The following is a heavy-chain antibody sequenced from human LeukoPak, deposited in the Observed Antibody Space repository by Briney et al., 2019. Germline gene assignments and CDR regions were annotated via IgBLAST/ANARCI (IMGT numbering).Heavy chain of an antibody. J-gene: IGHJ4*02. D-gene: IGHD4-23*01. CDR2: IKHSGSS. CDR1: GGSISSYY. Sequence: PSETLSLTCTVSGGSISSYYWSWIRQPPGKGLEWIGQIKHSGSSDYNPSLKGRVTISVDTSKNQFSLRLTSMTAADTAVYYCARGLGAYGGNSFDSWGQGTLVTVSS. V-gene: IGHV4-34*01. CDR3: ARGLGAYGGNSFDS.